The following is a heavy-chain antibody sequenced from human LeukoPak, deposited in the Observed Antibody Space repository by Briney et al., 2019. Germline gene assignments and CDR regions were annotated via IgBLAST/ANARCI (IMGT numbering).Heavy chain of an antibody. CDR2: IYYSGST. CDR1: GGSISSSSYY. CDR3: ASRVEFYYDSSGYYYFDY. D-gene: IGHD3-22*01. V-gene: IGHV4-39*01. Sequence: SETLSLTCTVSGGSISSSSYYWGWIRQPPGKGLGWIGSIYYSGSTYYNPSLKSRVTISVDTSKNQFSLKLSSVTAADTAVYYCASRVEFYYDSSGYYYFDYWGQGTLVTVSS. J-gene: IGHJ4*02.